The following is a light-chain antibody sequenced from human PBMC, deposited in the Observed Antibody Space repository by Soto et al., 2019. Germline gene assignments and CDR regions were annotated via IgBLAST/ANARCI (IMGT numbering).Light chain of an antibody. V-gene: IGKV1-33*01. CDR3: QKYDKLPYT. Sequence: DIQMTQSPSSLSASVGDRVTITCQASQGIYNYLSWYQQKPGKVPKLLIYEASNLETGVPSRFSGSGSGTDFPFTSTSLQPDAFATYFCQKYDKLPYTFGQGTKLEIK. J-gene: IGKJ2*01. CDR2: EAS. CDR1: QGIYNY.